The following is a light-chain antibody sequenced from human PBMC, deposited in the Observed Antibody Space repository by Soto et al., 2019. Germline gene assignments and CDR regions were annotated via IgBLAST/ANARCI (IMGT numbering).Light chain of an antibody. J-gene: IGLJ2*01. CDR3: CSYARTSTLL. V-gene: IGLV2-23*01. Sequence: QSVLTQPASPSGSPGQSITISCTGTSSDVGSYNLVSWFQQHPGKAPKLMIYEGTKRPSGVSNRFSGSKSGNTASLTISGLQAEDEADYYCCSYARTSTLLFGGGTKLTVL. CDR2: EGT. CDR1: SSDVGSYNL.